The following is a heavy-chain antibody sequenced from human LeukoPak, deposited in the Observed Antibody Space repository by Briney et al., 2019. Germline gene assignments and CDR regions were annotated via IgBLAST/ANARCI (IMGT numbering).Heavy chain of an antibody. CDR1: GFTFSSYG. J-gene: IGHJ3*02. CDR3: AKDGSYYDCSGYPDAFDI. D-gene: IGHD3-22*01. V-gene: IGHV3-30*02. Sequence: GGSLRLSCAASGFTFSSYGIHWVRQAPGKGLDWVAFTRYDGTNKYYADSVKGRFTISRDNSKNTLYLQMSSLRAEDTAVYYCAKDGSYYDCSGYPDAFDIWGQGTMVTVSS. CDR2: TRYDGTNK.